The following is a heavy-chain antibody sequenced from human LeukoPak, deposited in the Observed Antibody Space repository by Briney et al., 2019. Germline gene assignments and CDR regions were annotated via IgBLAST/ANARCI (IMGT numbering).Heavy chain of an antibody. J-gene: IGHJ4*02. CDR3: AKPPYYYDSSGYYYDY. CDR2: ISGSGGGT. V-gene: IGHV3-23*01. Sequence: GGSLRLSCAASGFTFSSYAMSWVRQAPGKGLEWVSAISGSGGGTYYADSVKGRFTISRDNSKNTLYLQMNSLRAEDTAVYYCAKPPYYYDSSGYYYDYWGQGTLVTVSS. CDR1: GFTFSSYA. D-gene: IGHD3-22*01.